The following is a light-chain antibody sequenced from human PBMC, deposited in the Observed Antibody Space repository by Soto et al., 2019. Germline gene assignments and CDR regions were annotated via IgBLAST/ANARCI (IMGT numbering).Light chain of an antibody. V-gene: IGLV2-14*01. J-gene: IGLJ1*01. CDR1: SSDVGNYKY. CDR3: FSYTSSGTYV. CDR2: EVS. Sequence: QSALTQPASVSGSPGQSITISCTGTSSDVGNYKYVSWYQQHPGKAPKLMIYEVSNRPSGVSNRFSGSKSGNTASLTISGLQVEDDTDYYCFSYTSSGTYVFGTGTKVTVL.